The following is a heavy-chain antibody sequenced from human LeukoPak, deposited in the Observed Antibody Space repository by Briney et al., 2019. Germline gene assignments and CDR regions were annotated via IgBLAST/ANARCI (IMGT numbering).Heavy chain of an antibody. V-gene: IGHV3-30-3*01. CDR2: ISYDGSNK. Sequence: SGGSLRLSCAASGFTFSSYAMHWVRQAPGKGLEWVAVISYDGSNKYYADSVKGRFTISRDNSKNTLYLQMNSLRAEDTAVYYCAREDSSSFDYWGQGTLVTVSS. J-gene: IGHJ4*02. CDR1: GFTFSSYA. CDR3: AREDSSSFDY. D-gene: IGHD6-6*01.